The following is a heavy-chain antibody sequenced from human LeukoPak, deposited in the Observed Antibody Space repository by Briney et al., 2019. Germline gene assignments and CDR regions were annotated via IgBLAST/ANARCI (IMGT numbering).Heavy chain of an antibody. CDR1: GGTFNSHV. J-gene: IGHJ5*02. CDR3: ARGYYYGSESYWHTKWFDP. D-gene: IGHD3-10*01. Sequence: SVKVSCKASGGTFNSHVISWLRQAPGQGLEWMGGIIPVFGTAGYAEKFQGRVTITTDESTTTAYMEMSSLTSEDTAVYYCARGYYYGSESYWHTKWFDPWGQGTLVTVSS. CDR2: IIPVFGTA. V-gene: IGHV1-69*05.